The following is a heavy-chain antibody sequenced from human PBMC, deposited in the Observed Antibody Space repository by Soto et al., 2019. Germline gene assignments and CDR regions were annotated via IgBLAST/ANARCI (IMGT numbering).Heavy chain of an antibody. Sequence: PSETLSLTCTVSGGSISSYYWSWIRQPPGKGLEWIGWIYYSGSTKYNPSLKSRVTISLDTSKNQFSLKLSSVTAADTAVYFCARGILPAFLRDPYYYYGMDVWGPGTTVTVSS. V-gene: IGHV4-59*01. CDR3: ARGILPAFLRDPYYYYGMDV. D-gene: IGHD2-2*01. CDR2: IYYSGST. J-gene: IGHJ6*02. CDR1: GGSISSYY.